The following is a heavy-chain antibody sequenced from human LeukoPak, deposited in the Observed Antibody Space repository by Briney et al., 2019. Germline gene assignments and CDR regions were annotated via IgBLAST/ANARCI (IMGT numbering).Heavy chain of an antibody. V-gene: IGHV3-23*01. CDR1: GFTFSSYS. CDR2: ISGSGGST. D-gene: IGHD3-10*01. Sequence: PGGSLRLSCAASGFTFSSYSMNWVRQAPGKGLEWVSAISGSGGSTYYADSVKGRFTISRDNSKNTLYLQMNSLRAEDTAVYYCAKDLTKYGIVFNTMVRGVPFDYWGQGTLVTVSS. J-gene: IGHJ4*02. CDR3: AKDLTKYGIVFNTMVRGVPFDY.